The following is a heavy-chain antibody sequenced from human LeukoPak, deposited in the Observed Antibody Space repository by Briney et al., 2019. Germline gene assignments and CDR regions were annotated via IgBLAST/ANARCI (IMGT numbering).Heavy chain of an antibody. V-gene: IGHV3-21*01. D-gene: IGHD3-22*01. CDR1: GRTFSDYS. J-gene: IGHJ4*02. CDR3: LRLRRNSDRSDYYYFYDY. Sequence: PGGSLRLSCAASGRTFSDYSINWVRQAPGKGVEGVSCINRTNSSLYFAHPVTGRFTISIDNARSSLYLQMNSLKAEDTAVYYCLRLRRNSDRSDYYYFYDYWGQGILVTVSS. CDR2: INRTNSSL.